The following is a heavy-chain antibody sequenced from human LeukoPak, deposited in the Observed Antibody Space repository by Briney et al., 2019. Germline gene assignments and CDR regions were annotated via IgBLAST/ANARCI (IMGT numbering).Heavy chain of an antibody. CDR3: ARGLVGATKNYYYYGMDV. CDR1: GGTFSSYA. Sequence: SVKVSCTASGGTFSSYAISWVRQAPGQGLEWMGGIIPIFGTANYAQKFQGRVTITADESTSTAYMELSSLRSEDTAVYYCARGLVGATKNYYYYGMDVWGQGTTVTVSS. J-gene: IGHJ6*02. D-gene: IGHD1-26*01. CDR2: IIPIFGTA. V-gene: IGHV1-69*01.